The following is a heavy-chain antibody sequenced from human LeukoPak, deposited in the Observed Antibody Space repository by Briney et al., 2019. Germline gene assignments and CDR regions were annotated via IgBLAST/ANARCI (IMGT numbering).Heavy chain of an antibody. Sequence: GGSLRLSCAASGFTFSSYGIHWVRQAPGKGLEWVAVISYDGSKKYPDSVKGRFTISRDNSKNTLYLQMNSLRAEDTAVYYCAKEGVDYVWGSYTYWGQGTLVTVSS. J-gene: IGHJ4*02. D-gene: IGHD3-16*01. CDR2: ISYDGSKK. CDR3: AKEGVDYVWGSYTY. V-gene: IGHV3-30*18. CDR1: GFTFSSYG.